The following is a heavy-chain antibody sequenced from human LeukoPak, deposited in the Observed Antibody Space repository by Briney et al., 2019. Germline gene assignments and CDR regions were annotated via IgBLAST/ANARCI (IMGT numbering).Heavy chain of an antibody. CDR2: IRSQIYGGTP. CDR1: GFTFGDYA. Sequence: GGSLRLSCTGSGFTFGDYAMTWVRQAPGKGLEWVGFIRSQIYGGTPEYAASVKGRFTISRDDSKGVAYLQMNSLKTEDTAVYYCTRDQTPYYWGQGTLVTVSS. J-gene: IGHJ4*02. CDR3: TRDQTPYY. V-gene: IGHV3-49*04.